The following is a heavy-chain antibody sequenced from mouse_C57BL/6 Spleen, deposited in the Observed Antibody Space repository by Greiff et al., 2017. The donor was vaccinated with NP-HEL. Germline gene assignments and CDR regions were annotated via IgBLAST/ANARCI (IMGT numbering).Heavy chain of an antibody. V-gene: IGHV1-64*01. D-gene: IGHD1-1*01. Sequence: VQLQQSGAELVKPGASVKLSCKASGYTFTSYWMHWVKQRPGQGLEWIGMIHPNSGSTNYNEKFKSKATLTVDKSSSPAYMQLSSLTSEDSAVYYCARPFITTVVDWYFDVWGTGTTVTVSS. CDR3: ARPFITTVVDWYFDV. CDR1: GYTFTSYW. J-gene: IGHJ1*03. CDR2: IHPNSGST.